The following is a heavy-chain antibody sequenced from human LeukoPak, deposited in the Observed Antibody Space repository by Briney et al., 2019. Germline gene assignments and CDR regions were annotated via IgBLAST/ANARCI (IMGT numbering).Heavy chain of an antibody. CDR1: GFTLSDYW. J-gene: IGHJ4*02. V-gene: IGHV3-74*01. D-gene: IGHD1-26*01. CDR2: ISPDGRNI. Sequence: GGSLRLSCAASGFTLSDYWKNWVRHAPGKGPVWVSHISPDGRNIAYADSVQGRFTISRDRATTTLYLQMNSLRVGDTAVYYCVRDGGGATPYDCWGQGTLVTV. CDR3: VRDGGGATPYDC.